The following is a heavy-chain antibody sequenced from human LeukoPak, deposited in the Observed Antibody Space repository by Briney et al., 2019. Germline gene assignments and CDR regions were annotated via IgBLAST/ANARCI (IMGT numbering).Heavy chain of an antibody. CDR1: GFTFDDYA. Sequence: PGGSLRLSCAASGFTFDDYAMHWVRHAPGKGLEWVSGISWNSGSIGYADSVKGRFTISRDNAKNSLYLQMNSLRAEDTALYYCARVAIDYGSGSYYGHYYYYGMDVWGQGTTVTVSS. CDR2: ISWNSGSI. J-gene: IGHJ6*02. V-gene: IGHV3-9*01. D-gene: IGHD3-10*01. CDR3: ARVAIDYGSGSYYGHYYYYGMDV.